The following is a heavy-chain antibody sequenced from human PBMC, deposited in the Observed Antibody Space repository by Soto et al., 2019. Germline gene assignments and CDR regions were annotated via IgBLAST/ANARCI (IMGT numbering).Heavy chain of an antibody. D-gene: IGHD2-21*02. CDR1: GFTFSSYG. CDR2: ISYDGSNK. V-gene: IGHV3-30*18. Sequence: GGSLRLSCAASGFTFSSYGMHWVRQAPGKGLEWVAVISYDGSNKYYADSVKGRFTISRDNSKNTLYLQMNSLRAEDTAVYYCAKMGCGGDCSYFDYWGQGTLVTVSS. J-gene: IGHJ4*02. CDR3: AKMGCGGDCSYFDY.